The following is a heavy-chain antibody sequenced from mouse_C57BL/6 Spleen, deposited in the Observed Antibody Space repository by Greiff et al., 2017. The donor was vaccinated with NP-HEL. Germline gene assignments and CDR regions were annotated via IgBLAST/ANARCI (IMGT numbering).Heavy chain of an antibody. CDR2: INYDGSST. Sequence: EVKLMESEGGLVQPGSSMKLSCTASGFTFSDYYMAWVRQVPEKGLEWVANINYDGSSTYYLDSLKSRFIISRDNAKNILYLQMSSLKSEDTATYYCARDRGNWDDGYFDVWGTGTTVTVSS. D-gene: IGHD4-1*01. J-gene: IGHJ1*03. CDR3: ARDRGNWDDGYFDV. CDR1: GFTFSDYY. V-gene: IGHV5-16*01.